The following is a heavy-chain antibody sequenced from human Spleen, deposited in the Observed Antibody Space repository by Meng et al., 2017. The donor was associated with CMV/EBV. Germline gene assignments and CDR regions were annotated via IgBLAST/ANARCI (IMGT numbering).Heavy chain of an antibody. J-gene: IGHJ4*02. CDR1: GFKLDGYG. V-gene: IGHV3-20*04. CDR2: DNWSGDTT. D-gene: IGHD2-2*01. Sequence: GGSLRLSCAASGFKLDGYGMSWVRQAPGKGLEWISGDNWSGDTTSYADSVKGRFTISRDNAENSLYLQMNSLRAEDTAVYYCARVGKEYQLLFEPLDYWGQGTLVTVSS. CDR3: ARVGKEYQLLFEPLDY.